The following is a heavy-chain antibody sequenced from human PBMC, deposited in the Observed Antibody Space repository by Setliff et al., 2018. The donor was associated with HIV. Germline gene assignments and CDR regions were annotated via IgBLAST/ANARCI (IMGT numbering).Heavy chain of an antibody. D-gene: IGHD6-13*01. CDR1: GFTFSSYA. CDR3: ARVLRGAAGCLDY. J-gene: IGHJ4*02. V-gene: IGHV3-23*01. CDR2: ISGSGGST. Sequence: GGSLRLSCAASGFTFSSYAMSWVRQAPGKGLEWVSAISGSGGSTYYADSVKGRFTISRDNSKDTLYLQMNSLRAEDMAVYYCARVLRGAAGCLDYWGQGTLVTVSS.